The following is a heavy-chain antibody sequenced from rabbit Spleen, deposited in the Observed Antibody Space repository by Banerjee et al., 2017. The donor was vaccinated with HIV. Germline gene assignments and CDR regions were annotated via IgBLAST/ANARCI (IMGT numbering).Heavy chain of an antibody. Sequence: QSLEESGGGLVKPGGTLTLTCKASGFSSSSVFWIYWVRQAPGKGLEWIGTIFGGSTGTIDYASWAKGRFTISKTSSTTVTLQMTSLTVADTATYFCARDTGSSFSSYGMDLWGPGTLVTVS. CDR3: ARDTGSSFSSYGMDL. D-gene: IGHD8-1*01. CDR1: GFSSSSVFW. V-gene: IGHV1S40*01. CDR2: IFGGSTGTI. J-gene: IGHJ6*01.